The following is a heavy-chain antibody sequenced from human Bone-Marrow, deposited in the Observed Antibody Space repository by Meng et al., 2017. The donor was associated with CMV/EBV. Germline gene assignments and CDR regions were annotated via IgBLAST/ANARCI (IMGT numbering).Heavy chain of an antibody. J-gene: IGHJ4*02. CDR1: GGSFSGYY. CDR3: ARGTFRSSSWSLDY. V-gene: IGHV4-34*01. CDR2: INHSGST. Sequence: GSLRLSCAVYGGSFSGYYWSWIRQPPGKGLEWIGEINHSGSTNYNPSLKSRVTISVDTSKNQFSLKLSSVTAADTAVYYCARGTFRSSSWSLDYWGQGTLVTVSS. D-gene: IGHD6-13*01.